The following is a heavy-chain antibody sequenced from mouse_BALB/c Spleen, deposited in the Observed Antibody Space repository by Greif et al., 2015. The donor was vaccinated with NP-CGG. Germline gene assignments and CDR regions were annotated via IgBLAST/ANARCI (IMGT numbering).Heavy chain of an antibody. CDR3: ARDRGDQAWFAY. CDR2: IRNKANGYTT. D-gene: IGHD3-2*02. Sequence: EVKLMESGGGLVQPGGSLRLSCATSGFTFTDYYMSGVRQPPGKALEWLGFIRNKANGYTTEYSASVKGRFTISRDNSQSILYLQMNALRAEDSATYYCARDRGDQAWFAYWGQGTLVTVSA. J-gene: IGHJ3*01. CDR1: GFTFTDYY. V-gene: IGHV7-3*02.